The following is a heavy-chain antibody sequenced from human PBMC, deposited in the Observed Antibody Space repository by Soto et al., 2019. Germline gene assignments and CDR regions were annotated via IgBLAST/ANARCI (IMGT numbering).Heavy chain of an antibody. CDR2: TYYRSKWYN. V-gene: IGHV6-1*01. J-gene: IGHJ4*02. Sequence: QSQTLSLTCAISGDSVSSNSAAWNWIRQSPSRGLEWLGRTYYRSKWYNDYAVSVKSRITINPDTSKNQFSLQLNSVTPEDTAVYYCARGPWGYSYGFYPPVDYDSSGFDYWGQGTLVTVSS. D-gene: IGHD3-22*01. CDR1: GDSVSSNSAA. CDR3: ARGPWGYSYGFYPPVDYDSSGFDY.